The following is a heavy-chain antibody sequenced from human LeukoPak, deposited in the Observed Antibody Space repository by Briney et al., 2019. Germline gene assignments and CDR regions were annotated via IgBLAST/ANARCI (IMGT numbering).Heavy chain of an antibody. CDR3: AREQWQQLVTRQPPNWFDP. CDR2: IYTSGST. J-gene: IGHJ5*02. V-gene: IGHV4-4*07. CDR1: GGSISSYY. D-gene: IGHD6-13*01. Sequence: SETLSLTCTVSGGSISSYYWSWIRQPAGKGLEWIGRIYTSGSTNYNPSLKSRVTMSVDTSKNQFSLKLSSVTAADTAVYYCAREQWQQLVTRQPPNWFDPWDQGTLVTVSS.